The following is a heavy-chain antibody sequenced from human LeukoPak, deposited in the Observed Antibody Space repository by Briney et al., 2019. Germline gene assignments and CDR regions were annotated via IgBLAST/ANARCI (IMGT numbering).Heavy chain of an antibody. CDR2: IDPSDSYT. Sequence: GESLKISCKGSGYSFTSYWISWVRQMPGKGLEWMGRIDPSDSYTNYSPSFQGHVTISADKSINTAYLQWSSLKASDTAMYYCARRQRGEYGSGSLNWYFDLWGRGTLVTVSS. CDR1: GYSFTSYW. J-gene: IGHJ2*01. D-gene: IGHD3-10*01. CDR3: ARRQRGEYGSGSLNWYFDL. V-gene: IGHV5-10-1*01.